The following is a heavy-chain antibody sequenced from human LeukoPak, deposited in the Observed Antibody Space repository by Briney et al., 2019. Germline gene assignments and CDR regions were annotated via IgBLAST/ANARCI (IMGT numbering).Heavy chain of an antibody. CDR1: GGSISSYY. Sequence: SETLSLTCTVSGGSISSYYWSWIRQPAGKGLEWIGRIYTSGSTNYNPSLKSRVTIPVDKSKNQFSLKLSSVTAADTAVYYCAREFQQWLVYGAFDIWGQGTMVTVSS. J-gene: IGHJ3*02. CDR3: AREFQQWLVYGAFDI. D-gene: IGHD6-19*01. CDR2: IYTSGST. V-gene: IGHV4-4*07.